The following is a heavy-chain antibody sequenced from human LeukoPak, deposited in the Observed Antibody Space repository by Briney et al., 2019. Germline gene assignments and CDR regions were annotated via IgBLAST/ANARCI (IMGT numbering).Heavy chain of an antibody. V-gene: IGHV3-64*01. J-gene: IGHJ4*02. CDR3: ARSGGGYADF. D-gene: IGHD3-16*01. CDR1: GFTFSRYG. CDR2: ITGVGEHT. Sequence: GGSLRLSCAASGFTFSRYGMYWIRQAPGKGLEYVSAITGVGEHTYYGNSVKGRFIISRDNSRNTLDLQMGSLRPEDMAVYYCARSGGGYADFWGQGTLVTVSS.